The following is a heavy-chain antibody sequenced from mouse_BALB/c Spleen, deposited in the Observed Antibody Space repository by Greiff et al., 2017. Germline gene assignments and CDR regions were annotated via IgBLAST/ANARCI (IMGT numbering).Heavy chain of an antibody. J-gene: IGHJ1*01. CDR3: ARGELSYWYFDV. CDR1: GFTFSSYG. CDR2: INSNGGST. Sequence: DVKLVESGGGLVQPGGSLKLSCAASGFTFSSYGMSWVRQTPDKRLELVATINSNGGSTYYPDSVKGRFTISRDNAKNTLYLQMSSLKSEDTAMYYCARGELSYWYFDVWGAGTTVTVSS. V-gene: IGHV5-6-3*01. D-gene: IGHD1-1*02.